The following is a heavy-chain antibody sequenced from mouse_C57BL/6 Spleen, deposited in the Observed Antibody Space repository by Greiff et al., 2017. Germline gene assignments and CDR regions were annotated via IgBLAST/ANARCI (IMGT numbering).Heavy chain of an antibody. Sequence: VQLQQPGAELVKPGASVKLSCKASGYTFTSYWMQWVKQRPGQGLEWIGEIDPSGSYTNYNQKFKGKATLTVDTSSSTPYMQLSTLTSEDSAVYYWERKGLDWDLFDYWGQGTTLTVSS. CDR2: IDPSGSYT. CDR1: GYTFTSYW. CDR3: ERKGLDWDLFDY. J-gene: IGHJ2*01. V-gene: IGHV1-50*01. D-gene: IGHD4-1*01.